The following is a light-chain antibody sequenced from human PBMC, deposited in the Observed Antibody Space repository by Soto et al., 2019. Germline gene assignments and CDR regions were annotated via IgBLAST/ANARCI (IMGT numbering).Light chain of an antibody. V-gene: IGKV1-13*02. CDR2: DVS. J-gene: IGKJ4*01. CDR1: QGITSA. CDR3: QQFSTYPLT. Sequence: AIQLTQSPSSLSASLGDRVTITCRSSQGITSAIAWYRQRPGMAPELLIYDVSTLASGVTSRFSGSGSGTDFTLTISALQPEDFATHYCQQFSTYPLTFGGGTKVDIK.